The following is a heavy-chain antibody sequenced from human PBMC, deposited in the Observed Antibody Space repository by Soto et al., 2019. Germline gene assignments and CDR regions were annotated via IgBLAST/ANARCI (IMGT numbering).Heavy chain of an antibody. J-gene: IGHJ6*02. D-gene: IGHD2-21*01. CDR2: INPRGGST. Sequence: ASVKVSCKASGYTFTSYYMYWVRQAPGQGLEWMGIINPRGGSTTYAQKFQGRMIMTADTSTSTVFMELSSLRSEDTAVYYCARDNPREPLAFPMDVWGQGTSVTLS. CDR1: GYTFTSYY. V-gene: IGHV1-46*01. CDR3: ARDNPREPLAFPMDV.